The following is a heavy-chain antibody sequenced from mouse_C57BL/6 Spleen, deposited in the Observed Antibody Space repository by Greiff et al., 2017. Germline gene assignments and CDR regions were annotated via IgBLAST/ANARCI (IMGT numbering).Heavy chain of an antibody. J-gene: IGHJ4*01. Sequence: QVQLPQSGPELVKPGASVKISCKASGSSFTSYYIHWVKQRPGQGLEWIGWFYPGSGNTKYNEKFKGKATLTADTSSSTAYMQLSSLTSEDSAVYYAAEEGSSPKDAMDYWCQGTSVTVSS. CDR2: FYPGSGNT. CDR1: GSSFTSYY. CDR3: AEEGSSPKDAMDY. V-gene: IGHV1-66*01. D-gene: IGHD1-1*01.